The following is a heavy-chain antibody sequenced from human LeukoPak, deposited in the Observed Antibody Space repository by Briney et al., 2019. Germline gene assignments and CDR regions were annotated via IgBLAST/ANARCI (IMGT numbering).Heavy chain of an antibody. J-gene: IGHJ4*02. CDR1: GYSISSGYY. V-gene: IGHV4-38-2*02. D-gene: IGHD3-22*01. CDR2: IYHSGST. CDR3: ARGVPYYYDSSGYYFDY. Sequence: SETLSLTCTVSGYSISSGYYWGWIRQPPGKGLEWIGSIYHSGSTYYNPSLKSRVTISVDTSKNQFSLKLSSVTAADTAVYYCARGVPYYYDSSGYYFDYWGQGTPVTVSS.